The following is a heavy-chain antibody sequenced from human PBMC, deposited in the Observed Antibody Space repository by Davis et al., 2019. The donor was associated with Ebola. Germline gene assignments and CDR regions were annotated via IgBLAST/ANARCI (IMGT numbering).Heavy chain of an antibody. J-gene: IGHJ4*02. Sequence: GESLKISCAASGFTFSSYGMHWVRQAPGKGLEWVAVISYDGSNKYYADSVKGRFTISRDNSKNTLYLQMNSLRAEDTAVYYCAKERVGLIGYWGQGTLVTVSS. CDR1: GFTFSSYG. CDR3: AKERVGLIGY. D-gene: IGHD2-8*01. V-gene: IGHV3-30*18. CDR2: ISYDGSNK.